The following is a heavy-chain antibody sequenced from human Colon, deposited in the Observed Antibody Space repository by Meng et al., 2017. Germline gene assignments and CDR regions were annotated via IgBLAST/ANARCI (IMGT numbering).Heavy chain of an antibody. J-gene: IGHJ4*02. CDR3: ASGRKYCSSTSCYGQFDY. CDR2: IYHSGST. CDR1: GCSLSSLNW. D-gene: IGHD2-2*01. Sequence: PPWTLPLTCAVSGCSLSSLNWWSWVRQPPGKGLEWIGEIYHSGSTNYNPSLKSRVTISVDKSKNQFSLKLSSVTAADTAVYYCASGRKYCSSTSCYGQFDYWGQGTLVTVPS. V-gene: IGHV4-4*03.